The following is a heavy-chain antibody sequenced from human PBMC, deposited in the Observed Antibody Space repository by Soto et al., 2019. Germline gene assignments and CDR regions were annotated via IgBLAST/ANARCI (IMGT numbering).Heavy chain of an antibody. V-gene: IGHV1-18*01. D-gene: IGHD2-15*01. CDR3: ARDTGLAYCSGGSCYHEDY. CDR2: ISAYNGNT. J-gene: IGHJ4*02. CDR1: GYTFTSYG. Sequence: QVQLVQSGAEVKKPGASVKVSCKASGYTFTSYGISWVRQAPGQGLEWMGWISAYNGNTNYAQQRLVIVTMTTYTSTSTAYMELRGLRSDDTAVYYCARDTGLAYCSGGSCYHEDYWGQGALVTVSS.